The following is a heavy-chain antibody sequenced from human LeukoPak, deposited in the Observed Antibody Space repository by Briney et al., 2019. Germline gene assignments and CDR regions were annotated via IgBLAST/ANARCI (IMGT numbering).Heavy chain of an antibody. D-gene: IGHD4-17*01. Sequence: GGSPRLSCAASGFTFSSYGMHWVRQAPGKGLEWVAVIWFDGSNKYYADSVKGRFTISRDNSKNTLYLQMNSLRAEDTAVYYCARDFGRNGDFHAFDIWGQGTMVTVSS. V-gene: IGHV3-33*01. J-gene: IGHJ3*02. CDR1: GFTFSSYG. CDR3: ARDFGRNGDFHAFDI. CDR2: IWFDGSNK.